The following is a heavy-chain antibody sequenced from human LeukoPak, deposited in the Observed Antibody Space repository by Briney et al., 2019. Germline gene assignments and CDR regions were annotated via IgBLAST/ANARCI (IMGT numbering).Heavy chain of an antibody. CDR3: ARNPYSSSWGYYYYGMDV. V-gene: IGHV3-30-3*01. CDR1: GFTFSSYA. Sequence: GRSLRLSCAASGFTFSSYAMHWVRQAPGKGLEWVAVISYDGSNKYYADSVKGRFTISRDNSKNTLYLQMNSLRAEDTAVYYCARNPYSSSWGYYYYGMDVWCQGTTVTVSS. J-gene: IGHJ6*02. D-gene: IGHD6-13*01. CDR2: ISYDGSNK.